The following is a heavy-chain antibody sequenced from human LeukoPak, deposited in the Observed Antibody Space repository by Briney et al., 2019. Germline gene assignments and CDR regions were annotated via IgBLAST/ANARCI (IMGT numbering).Heavy chain of an antibody. V-gene: IGHV3-33*01. D-gene: IGHD6-13*01. Sequence: PGGSLRLSCAASGFTFSSYGMHWVRQAPGNGLEWVAVIWYDGSNKYYADSVKGRFTISRDNSKNTLYLQMNSLRAEDTAVYYCARDEVIGAAGTLPFDPWGQGTLVTVSS. J-gene: IGHJ5*02. CDR2: IWYDGSNK. CDR1: GFTFSSYG. CDR3: ARDEVIGAAGTLPFDP.